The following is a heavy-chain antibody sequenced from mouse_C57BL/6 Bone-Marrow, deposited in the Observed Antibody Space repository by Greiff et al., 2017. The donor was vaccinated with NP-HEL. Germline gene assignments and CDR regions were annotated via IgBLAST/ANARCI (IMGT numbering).Heavy chain of an antibody. CDR2: IYPGSGST. CDR1: GYTFTSYR. CDR3: ARGGYYYGSRFAWFGY. Sequence: VQLQQPGAELVKPGASVKMSCKASGYTFTSYRITWVTQRPGQGLEWIGDIYPGSGSTHYNEKFKSKATLTVDTSSRTAYMQLICLTSEDSAVYYCARGGYYYGSRFAWFGYWGQGTLVTVSA. V-gene: IGHV1-55*01. J-gene: IGHJ3*01. D-gene: IGHD1-1*01.